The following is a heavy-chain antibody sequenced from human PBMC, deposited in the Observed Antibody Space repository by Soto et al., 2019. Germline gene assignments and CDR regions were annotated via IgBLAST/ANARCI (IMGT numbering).Heavy chain of an antibody. Sequence: VQLLESGGGLVQPGGSLRLSCAASGFTFSNYAMSWVRQAPGKALEWVSSINIVGGNTNYADSVRGRFTMSRDDSNNTAFLQMNSLRAEETAIYYCTKKSSFASLGQGTLVTVSS. CDR2: INIVGGNT. V-gene: IGHV3-23*01. J-gene: IGHJ4*02. CDR1: GFTFSNYA. CDR3: TKKSSFAS.